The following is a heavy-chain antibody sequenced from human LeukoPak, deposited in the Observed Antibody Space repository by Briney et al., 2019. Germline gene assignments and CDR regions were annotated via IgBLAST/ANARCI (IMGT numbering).Heavy chain of an antibody. Sequence: GGSLRLSCAASGFTFSNYNMNWVRQAPGKGLEWVSSISSSSSYIYYADSVKGRFTISRDNAKNSLYLQMNSLRAEDTAVYYCVREGHYYGSGSYFGLFYYYYYMDVWGKGTTVTISS. CDR1: GFTFSNYN. V-gene: IGHV3-21*04. J-gene: IGHJ6*03. D-gene: IGHD3-10*01. CDR3: VREGHYYGSGSYFGLFYYYYYMDV. CDR2: ISSSSSYI.